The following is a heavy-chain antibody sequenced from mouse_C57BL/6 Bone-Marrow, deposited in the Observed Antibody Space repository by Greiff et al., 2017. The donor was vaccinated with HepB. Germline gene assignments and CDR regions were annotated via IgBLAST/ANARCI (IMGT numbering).Heavy chain of an antibody. D-gene: IGHD2-5*01. CDR1: GYSITSGYY. J-gene: IGHJ3*01. Sequence: DVKLQESGPGLVKPSQSLSLTCSVTGYSITSGYYWNWIRQFPGNKLEWMGYISYDGSNNYNPSLKNRISITRDTSKNQFFLKLNSVTTEDTATYYCARVDSNYLFAYWGQGTLVTVSA. CDR2: ISYDGSN. V-gene: IGHV3-6*01. CDR3: ARVDSNYLFAY.